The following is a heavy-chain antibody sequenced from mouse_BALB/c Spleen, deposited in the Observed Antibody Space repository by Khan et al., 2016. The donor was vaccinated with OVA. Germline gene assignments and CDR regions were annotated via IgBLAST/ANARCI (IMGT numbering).Heavy chain of an antibody. J-gene: IGHJ4*01. CDR1: GFSLTSYG. CDR3: ARQPYYHYYALDY. CDR2: IWSDGST. D-gene: IGHD2-10*01. V-gene: IGHV2-6-1*01. Sequence: VQRVESGPGLVAPSQSLSITCTISGFSLTSYGIHWVRQPPGKGLEWLVVIWSDGSTIYNSTLKSRLSITKDNSRSQVFLKMNSVQTDDTAMYYCARQPYYHYYALDYWGQGTLVTVSS.